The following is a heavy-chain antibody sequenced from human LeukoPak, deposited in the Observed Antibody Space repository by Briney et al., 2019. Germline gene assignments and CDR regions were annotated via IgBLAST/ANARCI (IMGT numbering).Heavy chain of an antibody. D-gene: IGHD6-13*01. CDR2: IYYSGST. CDR3: ARGSGGSSWYEPYYFDY. J-gene: IGHJ4*02. CDR1: GGSISSHY. V-gene: IGHV4-59*11. Sequence: PSETLSLTCTVSGGSISSHYWSWIRQPPGKGLEWIGYIYYSGSTNYNPSLKSRVTISVDTSKNQFSLKLSSVTAADTAVYYCARGSGGSSWYEPYYFDYWGQGTLVTVSS.